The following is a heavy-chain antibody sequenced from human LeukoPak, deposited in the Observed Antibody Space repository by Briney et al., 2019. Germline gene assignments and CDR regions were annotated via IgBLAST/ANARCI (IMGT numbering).Heavy chain of an antibody. V-gene: IGHV3-30*04. CDR1: GFTFSTYV. D-gene: IGHD4-23*01. Sequence: PGRSLRLSCAASGFTFSTYVMHWVRQAPGKGLEWVALISYDGTNNYYARSLKGRFTISRDNSRNTLYLQMNSLRVEDTAVYYCAREDNGGPGDYWGQGTLVTVSS. CDR2: ISYDGTNN. J-gene: IGHJ4*02. CDR3: AREDNGGPGDY.